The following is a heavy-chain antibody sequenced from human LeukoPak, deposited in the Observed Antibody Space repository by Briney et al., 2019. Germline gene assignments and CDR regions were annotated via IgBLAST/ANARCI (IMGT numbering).Heavy chain of an antibody. CDR1: GFTFDDYA. CDR3: TKDIREWELLFDP. CDR2: ISGDGGST. V-gene: IGHV3-43*02. J-gene: IGHJ5*02. Sequence: GGSLRLSFAAPGFTFDDYAMHWGRQAPGKGLEWVSLISGDGGSTYYADSVKGRFTISRDNSKNSLYLQMNSLRTEDIALYYCTKDIREWELLFDPWGQGTLVTVSS. D-gene: IGHD1-26*01.